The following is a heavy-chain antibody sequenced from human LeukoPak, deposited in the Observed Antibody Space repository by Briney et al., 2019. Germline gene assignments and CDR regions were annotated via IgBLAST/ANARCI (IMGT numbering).Heavy chain of an antibody. J-gene: IGHJ6*03. CDR2: IIPIFGTA. CDR3: ASYSGRITIFGGVQETYDDYVDV. V-gene: IGHV1-69*01. CDR1: GGTFSSYA. Sequence: SVKVSCKASGGTFSSYAISWVRQAPGQGLEWMGGIIPIFGTANYAQKFQGRATITADESTSTAYMELSSLRSEDTAVYYCASYSGRITIFGGVQETYDDYVDVWGKGTTVTVSS. D-gene: IGHD3-3*01.